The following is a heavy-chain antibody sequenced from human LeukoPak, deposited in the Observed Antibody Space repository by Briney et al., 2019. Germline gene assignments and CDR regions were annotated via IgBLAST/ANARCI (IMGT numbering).Heavy chain of an antibody. D-gene: IGHD3-10*01. J-gene: IGHJ6*04. CDR3: ARGLPPRVRTMVRKNYGMDV. CDR1: GGSFSGYY. CDR2: INHSGST. V-gene: IGHV4-34*01. Sequence: SETLSLTCAVYGGSFSGYYWSWLRQPPGKGLEWVGEINHSGSTNYNPSLKSRVTISVDTSKNQFSLKLSSVTAADTAVYYCARGLPPRVRTMVRKNYGMDVWGKGTTVTVSS.